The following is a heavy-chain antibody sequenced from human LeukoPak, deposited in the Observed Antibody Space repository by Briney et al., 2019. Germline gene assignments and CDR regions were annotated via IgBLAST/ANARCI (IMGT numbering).Heavy chain of an antibody. CDR1: GFTFSSYW. CDR3: ARGTLGRYYASDWFDP. J-gene: IGHJ5*02. CDR2: IKQDGSEK. D-gene: IGHD1-26*01. Sequence: GGSLRLSCAASGFTFSSYWMSWVRQAPGKGLEWVANIKQDGSEKYYVDSVKGRFTISRDSAKNTLYLQMNSLRAEDTAVYYCARGTLGRYYASDWFDPWGQGTLVTVSS. V-gene: IGHV3-7*01.